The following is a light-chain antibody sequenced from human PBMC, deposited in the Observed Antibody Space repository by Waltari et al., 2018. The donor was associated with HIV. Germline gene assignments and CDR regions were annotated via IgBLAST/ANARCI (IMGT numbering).Light chain of an antibody. V-gene: IGKV3-15*01. Sequence: TQSPVTLSVYPGERATLSCRASQSVGTNVTWYQRKSGQAPRLLIYGASTRATAIPARFSGSGSGTEFTLTITSLQSDDYATYYCQQYQTWPLTFGPGTTVDI. J-gene: IGKJ3*01. CDR2: GAS. CDR3: QQYQTWPLT. CDR1: QSVGTN.